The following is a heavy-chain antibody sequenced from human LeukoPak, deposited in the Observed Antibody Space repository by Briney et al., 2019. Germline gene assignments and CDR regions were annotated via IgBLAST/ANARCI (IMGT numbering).Heavy chain of an antibody. D-gene: IGHD4-17*01. CDR3: ATYDYGDYAYFDY. CDR2: IYYSGST. Sequence: SETLSLTCTVSGGSISSSSYYWGWIRQPPGKGLEWIGSIYYSGSTYYNPSLKSRVTISVDTSKNQFSLRLSSVTAADTAVYYCATYDYGDYAYFDYWGQGTLVTVSS. CDR1: GGSISSSSYY. V-gene: IGHV4-39*01. J-gene: IGHJ4*02.